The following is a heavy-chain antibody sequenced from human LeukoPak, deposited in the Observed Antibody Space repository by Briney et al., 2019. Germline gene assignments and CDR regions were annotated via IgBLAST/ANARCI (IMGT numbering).Heavy chain of an antibody. CDR2: IRYDGTNK. V-gene: IGHV3-30*02. CDR3: AKALQGYYYYSYMDV. Sequence: PGGSLRLSCAASGFTFSSYGMHWVRQAPGKGLEWVAFIRYDGTNKQYADSVKGRFTISRDNSKNRLHLQMNSLRPEDAAVYHCAKALQGYYYYSYMDVWGKGTTVTVSS. J-gene: IGHJ6*03. CDR1: GFTFSSYG.